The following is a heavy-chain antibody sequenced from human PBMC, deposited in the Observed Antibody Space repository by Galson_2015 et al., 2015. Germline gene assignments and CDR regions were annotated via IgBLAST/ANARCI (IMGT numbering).Heavy chain of an antibody. V-gene: IGHV1-18*01. Sequence: SIKASYEAAGCICGSSGISCVRQAPVHRLEWMAWSSTYNGNRDYALKLQGRDTMTTDTSTSTAYMELRSLRSDDTAVYYCARDILREGHLSSYPGDFWGQGTLVTVSS. CDR2: SSTYNGNR. J-gene: IGHJ4*02. CDR3: ARDILREGHLSSYPGDF. CDR1: GCICGSSG. D-gene: IGHD2-2*02.